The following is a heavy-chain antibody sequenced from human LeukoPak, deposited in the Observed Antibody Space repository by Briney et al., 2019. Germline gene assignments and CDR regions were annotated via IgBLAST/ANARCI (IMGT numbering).Heavy chain of an antibody. CDR2: ISYDGSNK. CDR3: AKDEAEPYYYDSSGYCDY. V-gene: IGHV3-30*18. Sequence: GGSLRLSCAASGFTFSSYAMNWVRQAPGKGLEWVAVISYDGSNKYYADSVKGRFTISRDNSKNTLYLQMNSLRAEDTAVYYCAKDEAEPYYYDSSGYCDYWGQGTLVTVSS. CDR1: GFTFSSYA. D-gene: IGHD3-22*01. J-gene: IGHJ4*02.